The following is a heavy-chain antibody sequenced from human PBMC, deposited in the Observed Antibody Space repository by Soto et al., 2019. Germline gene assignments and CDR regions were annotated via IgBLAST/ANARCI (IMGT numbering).Heavy chain of an antibody. Sequence: SDSPSLGCASCRGTVYISYGTWTRQPPGKGLESIGYIYASGSTNYNPSFKSRVAISVDTSKNQFSLKLTSVTAADTAVYYCARDKITGLFDYWGQGTLVTVSS. V-gene: IGHV4-59*02. CDR2: IYASGST. CDR3: ARDKITGLFDY. D-gene: IGHD2-8*02. CDR1: RGTVYISY. J-gene: IGHJ4*02.